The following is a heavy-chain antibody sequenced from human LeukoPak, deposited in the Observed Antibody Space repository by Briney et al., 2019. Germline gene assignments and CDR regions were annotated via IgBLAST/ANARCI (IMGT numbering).Heavy chain of an antibody. D-gene: IGHD3-22*01. CDR1: GGSISSYY. CDR2: IYYSGST. J-gene: IGHJ4*02. V-gene: IGHV4-59*01. CDR3: ARSDSSGYSIDY. Sequence: PSETLSLTCTVPGGSISSYYWSWIRQPPGKGLEWIGYIYYSGSTNYNPSLKSRVTISVDTSKNQFSLKLSSVTAADTAVYYCARSDSSGYSIDYWGQGTLVTVSS.